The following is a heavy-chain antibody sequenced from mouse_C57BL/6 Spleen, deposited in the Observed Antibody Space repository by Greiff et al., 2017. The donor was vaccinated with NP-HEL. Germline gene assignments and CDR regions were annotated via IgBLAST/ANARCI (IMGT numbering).Heavy chain of an antibody. J-gene: IGHJ4*01. V-gene: IGHV1-82*01. CDR1: GYAFSSSW. CDR2: IYPGDGDT. CDR3: ARRRGNYPYAMDY. Sequence: VQLQESGPELVKPGASVKISCKASGYAFSSSWMNWVKQRPGKGLEWIGRIYPGDGDTNYNGKFKGKATLTADKSSSTAYMQLSSLTSEDSAVYFCARRRGNYPYAMDYWGQGTSVTVSS. D-gene: IGHD1-1*01.